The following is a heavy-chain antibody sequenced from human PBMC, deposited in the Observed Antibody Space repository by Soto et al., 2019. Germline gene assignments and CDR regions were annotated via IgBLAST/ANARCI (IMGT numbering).Heavy chain of an antibody. CDR1: GLMFNTYA. J-gene: IGHJ6*02. V-gene: IGHV3-23*01. CDR2: ITSTGGGT. CDR3: ANRPRYYNMDV. Sequence: WWSLRLSCAASGLMFNTYAMTWVRQAPGKGLEWVATITSTGGGTYYADSVKGRFTISRDNSNNRLYLQMYSLRAEDTAVYFCANRPRYYNMDVWGQGTTVTVSS.